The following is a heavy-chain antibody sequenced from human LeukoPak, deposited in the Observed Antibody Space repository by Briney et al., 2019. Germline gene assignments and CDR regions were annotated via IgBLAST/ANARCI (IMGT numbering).Heavy chain of an antibody. V-gene: IGHV3-30*02. CDR1: GFTFSSYG. CDR2: IRYDGTNK. CDR3: AKDRETATTVFDS. D-gene: IGHD5-24*01. J-gene: IGHJ4*02. Sequence: GSLRLSFAASGFTFSSYGMHWVRQTPGKGLEWVAFIRYDGTNKYYADSVKDRFTISRDNSKNTLYLQMSSLRAEDTALYYCAKDRETATTVFDSWGQGSLVTVSS.